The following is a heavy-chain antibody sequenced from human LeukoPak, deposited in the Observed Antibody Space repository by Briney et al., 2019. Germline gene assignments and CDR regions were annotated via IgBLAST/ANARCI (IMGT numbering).Heavy chain of an antibody. CDR1: GDSIRANNW. V-gene: IGHV4-4*02. Sequence: PSETLSLTCAVSGDSIRANNWWTWVRQPPGKGLEWIGEINHSGSTNYNPSLKSRVTISVDTSKNQFSLKLSSVTAADTAVYYCARSRGYSYRPGDWFDPWGQGTLVTVSS. CDR3: ARSRGYSYRPGDWFDP. J-gene: IGHJ5*02. D-gene: IGHD5-18*01. CDR2: INHSGST.